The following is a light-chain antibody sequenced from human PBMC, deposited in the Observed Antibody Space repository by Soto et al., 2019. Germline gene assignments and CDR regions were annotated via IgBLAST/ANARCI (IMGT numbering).Light chain of an antibody. V-gene: IGLV2-8*01. Sequence: SALTEPPSPSGSPGQSVAISCTGTSRDVGGQNYVSWFQQYPGKAPKLLIYAVSNRPSGVPYRFSGSKSGNTASLTISGLRAEDEADYFCCSHAGNNNYVFGTGTKVTVL. J-gene: IGLJ1*01. CDR3: CSHAGNNNYV. CDR2: AVS. CDR1: SRDVGGQNY.